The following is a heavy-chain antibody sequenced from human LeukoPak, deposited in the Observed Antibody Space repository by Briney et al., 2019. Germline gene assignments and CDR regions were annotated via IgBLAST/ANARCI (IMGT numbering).Heavy chain of an antibody. CDR2: IYYSGST. V-gene: IGHV4-31*03. CDR3: AGYDSSGYHNDAFDI. J-gene: IGHJ3*02. Sequence: SQTLSLTCTVSGGSISSGGFYWSWIRQHPGKGLEWIGYIYYSGSTYYNPSLKSRVTISVDTSKNQFSLKLSSVTAADTAVYYCAGYDSSGYHNDAFDIWGQGTMVTVSS. D-gene: IGHD3-22*01. CDR1: GGSISSGGFY.